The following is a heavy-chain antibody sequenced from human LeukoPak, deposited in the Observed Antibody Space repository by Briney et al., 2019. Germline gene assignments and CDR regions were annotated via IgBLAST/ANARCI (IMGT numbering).Heavy chain of an antibody. Sequence: PGGSLRLSCAASGFTFSSYGMHWVRQAPGKGLEWVAVISYDGSNKYYADSVKGRFTISRDNSKNTLYLQMNSLRAEDTAVYYCAKRGRGNYFDYWGQGTLVTVSS. J-gene: IGHJ4*02. CDR1: GFTFSSYG. D-gene: IGHD3-16*01. CDR2: ISYDGSNK. V-gene: IGHV3-30*18. CDR3: AKRGRGNYFDY.